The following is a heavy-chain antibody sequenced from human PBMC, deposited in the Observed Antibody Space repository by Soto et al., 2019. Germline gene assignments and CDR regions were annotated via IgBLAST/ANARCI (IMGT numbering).Heavy chain of an antibody. CDR3: TKGGHIDY. CDR2: INEDGSEK. D-gene: IGHD3-16*01. V-gene: IGHV3-7*03. Sequence: EVQLVESGGGLVQPGGSLRLSCAASGSSFSGYWMSWVRQAPGKGLEWVANINEDGSEKNDVDSVKGRFTISRDNAKNSLYLQMNSLRAEDTAVYYCTKGGHIDYCGQGTLVTVSS. J-gene: IGHJ4*02. CDR1: GSSFSGYW.